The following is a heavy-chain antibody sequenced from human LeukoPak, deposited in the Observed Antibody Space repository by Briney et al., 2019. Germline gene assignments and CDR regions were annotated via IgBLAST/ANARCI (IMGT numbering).Heavy chain of an antibody. V-gene: IGHV3-13*01. D-gene: IGHD6-13*01. CDR1: GFTFSNYD. Sequence: PGGSLRLSCAASGFTFSNYDMHWVRQATGKGLEWVSAIGAAGDTYYPGSVKGRFTISRENANNSLYLQMSSLRAGDTAVYYCASVSAAGSTYWGQGTLVTVSS. J-gene: IGHJ4*02. CDR3: ASVSAAGSTY. CDR2: IGAAGDT.